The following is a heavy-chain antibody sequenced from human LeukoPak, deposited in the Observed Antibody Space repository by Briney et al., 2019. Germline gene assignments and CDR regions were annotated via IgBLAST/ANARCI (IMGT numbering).Heavy chain of an antibody. CDR1: GASFSSGDQY. J-gene: IGHJ4*02. D-gene: IGHD6-19*01. V-gene: IGHV4-31*03. Sequence: SETLSLTCTVSGASFSSGDQYGKWIRQSPGKGLEWIGSIHPSGRLYNNPSLGSRVTISIDTSKNQFSLNLNSVTAADTDVYFCSRGLASRKLGYWGQGTLVTVSS. CDR3: SRGLASRKLGY. CDR2: IHPSGRL.